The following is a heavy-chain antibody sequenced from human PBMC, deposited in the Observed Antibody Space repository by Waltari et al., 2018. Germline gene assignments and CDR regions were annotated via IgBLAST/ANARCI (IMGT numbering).Heavy chain of an antibody. V-gene: IGHV1-24*01. D-gene: IGHD4-17*01. J-gene: IGHJ3*02. CDR2: VDPEDGET. CDR3: ATQYLGDYGRAAADAFDI. CDR1: GYTLTELS. Sequence: QVQLVQSGAEVKKPGASVKVSCKVSGYTLTELSMHWVRQAPGKGLEWMGGVDPEDGETIYAQKFQGRVTMTEDTSTDTAYMELSSLRSEDTAVYYCATQYLGDYGRAAADAFDIWGQGTMVTVSS.